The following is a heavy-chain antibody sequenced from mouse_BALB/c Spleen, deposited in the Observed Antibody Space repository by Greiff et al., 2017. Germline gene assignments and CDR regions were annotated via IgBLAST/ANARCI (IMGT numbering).Heavy chain of an antibody. CDR2: ISSGSSTI. D-gene: IGHD2-14*01. J-gene: IGHJ4*01. Sequence: EVQVVESGGGLVQPGGSRKLSCAASGFTFSSFGMHWVRQAPEKGLEWVAYISSGSSTIYYADTVKGRFTISRDNPKNTLFLQMTSLKSEDTAMYYCARYRYDSVYAMDYWGQGTSVTVSS. CDR1: GFTFSSFG. V-gene: IGHV5-17*02. CDR3: ARYRYDSVYAMDY.